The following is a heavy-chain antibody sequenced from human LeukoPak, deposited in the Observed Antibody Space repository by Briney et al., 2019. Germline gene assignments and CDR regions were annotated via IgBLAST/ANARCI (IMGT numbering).Heavy chain of an antibody. CDR2: IYYSGST. CDR3: ARGVVTTPANYFDY. Sequence: SETLSLTCTVSGGSISSYYWSWIRQPPGKGLEWIGYIYYSGSTNYNPSLKSRVTISVDTSKNQFSLKLSSVTAADTAVYYCARGVVTTPANYFDYWGQGTLVTVSS. CDR1: GGSISSYY. D-gene: IGHD2-21*02. V-gene: IGHV4-59*01. J-gene: IGHJ4*02.